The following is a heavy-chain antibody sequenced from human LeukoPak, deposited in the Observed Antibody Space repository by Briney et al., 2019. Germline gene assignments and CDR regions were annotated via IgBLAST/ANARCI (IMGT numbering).Heavy chain of an antibody. D-gene: IGHD3-16*01. J-gene: IGHJ3*02. CDR3: ARESYGSGHCAAFGI. CDR2: ISASGGST. CDR1: GFTFSSYA. V-gene: IGHV3-23*01. Sequence: GGSLILSCAASGFTFSSYAMSWVRQAPGKGLEWVSGISASGGSTSYADSVRGRFTISRDNSDNTLYVQMNSLRVEDTAVYYCARESYGSGHCAAFGIWGQGTLVTVSS.